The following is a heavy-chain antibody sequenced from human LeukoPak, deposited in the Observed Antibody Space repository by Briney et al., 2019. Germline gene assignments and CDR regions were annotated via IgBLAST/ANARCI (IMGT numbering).Heavy chain of an antibody. V-gene: IGHV1-8*02. CDR3: AREGSSSLVDY. J-gene: IGHJ4*02. CDR1: GYTFTSYD. D-gene: IGHD6-13*01. Sequence: ASVKVSCKASGYTFTSYDINWVRQATGQGLEWMGWMSAYNGNTNYEQMLQGRVTMTRDTSISTAYMELSRLRSDDTAVYYCAREGSSSLVDYWGQGTLVTVSS. CDR2: MSAYNGNT.